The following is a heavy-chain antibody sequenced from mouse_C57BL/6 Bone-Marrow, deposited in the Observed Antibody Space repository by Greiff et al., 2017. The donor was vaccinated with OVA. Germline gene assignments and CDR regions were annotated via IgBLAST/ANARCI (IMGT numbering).Heavy chain of an antibody. D-gene: IGHD1-1*01. CDR1: GYTFTSYW. Sequence: QVQLKQSGAELAKPGASVKLSCKASGYTFTSYWMHWVKQRPGQGLEWIGYINPSSGYTKYNQKFKDKATLTADKSSSTAYMQLSSLTYEDSAVYYCANYYGSPYYAMDYWGQGTSVTVSS. CDR3: ANYYGSPYYAMDY. J-gene: IGHJ4*01. V-gene: IGHV1-7*01. CDR2: INPSSGYT.